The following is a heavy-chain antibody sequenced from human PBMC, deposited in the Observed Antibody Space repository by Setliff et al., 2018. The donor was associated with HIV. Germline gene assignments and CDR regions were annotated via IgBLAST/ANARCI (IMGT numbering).Heavy chain of an antibody. CDR1: GDSISSESSF. CDR3: ARGEFYCGTDCYWSSFDY. V-gene: IGHV4-31*03. D-gene: IGHD2-21*02. CDR2: ISHSGNT. Sequence: SETLSLTCSVSGDSISSESSFWSWVRQYPGKGLELIGYISHSGNTYYTPSIESRITLSVYTSKNQFSLKVNSVTSADTAVYYCARGEFYCGTDCYWSSFDYWGQGSLVTVSS. J-gene: IGHJ4*02.